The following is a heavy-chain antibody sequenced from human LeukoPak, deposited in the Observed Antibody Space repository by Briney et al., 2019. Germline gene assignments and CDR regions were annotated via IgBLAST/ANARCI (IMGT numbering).Heavy chain of an antibody. CDR1: AFTFSSYA. CDR2: ISGSGGST. V-gene: IGHV3-23*01. D-gene: IGHD6-19*01. J-gene: IGHJ4*02. CDR3: AKGTGYGSGWPQSFDY. Sequence: PGGSLRLSCAASAFTFSSYAISWVRQAPGKGLEWVSAISGSGGSTYYADSVKGRFTISRDNSKNTLYLQMNSLRAEDTAVYYCAKGTGYGSGWPQSFDYWGQGTLVTVSS.